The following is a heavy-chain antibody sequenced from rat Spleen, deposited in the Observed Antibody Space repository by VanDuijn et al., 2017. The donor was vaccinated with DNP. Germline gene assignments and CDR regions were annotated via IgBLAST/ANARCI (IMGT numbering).Heavy chain of an antibody. J-gene: IGHJ3*01. CDR1: GFTFSDYY. Sequence: EVQLVESGGGLVQPGRSLKLSCAASGFTFSDYYMAWVRQAPTKGLEWVAYIGSDVYAPYYGDSVKGRFTISRDNAKSTLYLQMNSLRSEDMATYYCIRWNSGHFDYWGQGTLVTVSS. V-gene: IGHV5-22*01. CDR2: IGSDVYAP. D-gene: IGHD4-3*01. CDR3: IRWNSGHFDY.